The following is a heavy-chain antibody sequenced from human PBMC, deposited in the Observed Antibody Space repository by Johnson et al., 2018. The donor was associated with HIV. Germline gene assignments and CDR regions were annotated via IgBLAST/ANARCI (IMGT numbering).Heavy chain of an antibody. J-gene: IGHJ3*02. CDR1: GFTFSSYA. CDR3: AKEGGRSRGSNYRDAFDI. Sequence: VQLVESGGGLVQPGGSLRLSCAASGFTFSSYAMSWVRQAPGKGLEWVSAISGSGGSTYYADSVKGRFTISRDNSKNTLYLQMNSLRAEDTAVYYCAKEGGRSRGSNYRDAFDIWGQGTMVTVSS. D-gene: IGHD1-26*01. V-gene: IGHV3-23*04. CDR2: ISGSGGST.